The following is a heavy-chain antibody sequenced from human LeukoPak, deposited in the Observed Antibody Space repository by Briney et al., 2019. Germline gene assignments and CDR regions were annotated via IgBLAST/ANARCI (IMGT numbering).Heavy chain of an antibody. CDR1: RYTFSTYG. V-gene: IGHV1-18*01. CDR2: ISGYIGNT. J-gene: IGHJ4*02. CDR3: TRDRSDGYFDY. Sequence: ASVNVSCTASRYTFSTYGISWVRHAPGQGLEWVGWISGYIGNTNYAQKVQGRVTMTADKGTSTAYMELRSLRADDTAVYYCTRDRSDGYFDYWGQGTLVTVSS. D-gene: IGHD6-13*01.